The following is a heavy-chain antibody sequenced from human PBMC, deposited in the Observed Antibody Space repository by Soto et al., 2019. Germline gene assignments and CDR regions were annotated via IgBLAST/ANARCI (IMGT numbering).Heavy chain of an antibody. Sequence: PGGSLRLSCAASGFTFSSYVMSWVRQAPGKGLEWVSAISGSGGSTGYADSVQGRFTISRDNAKDSLYLQMNNLRAEDTALYYCARAVRYCSGGRCSYFDYWGQGTLVTVSS. V-gene: IGHV3-20*04. J-gene: IGHJ4*02. CDR2: ISGSGGST. D-gene: IGHD2-15*01. CDR3: ARAVRYCSGGRCSYFDY. CDR1: GFTFSSYV.